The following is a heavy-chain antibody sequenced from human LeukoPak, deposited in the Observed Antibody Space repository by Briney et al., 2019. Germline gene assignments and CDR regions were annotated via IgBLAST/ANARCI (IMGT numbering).Heavy chain of an antibody. Sequence: GGSLRLSCAASGFTFSSYELNWVRQAPGKGLEWVSYISSSGSTIYYADSVKGRFTISRDNAKNSLYLQMNSLRAEDTAVYYCARDRITMVRGVRSALDYWGQGTLVTVSS. D-gene: IGHD3-10*01. J-gene: IGHJ4*02. CDR3: ARDRITMVRGVRSALDY. V-gene: IGHV3-48*03. CDR1: GFTFSSYE. CDR2: ISSSGSTI.